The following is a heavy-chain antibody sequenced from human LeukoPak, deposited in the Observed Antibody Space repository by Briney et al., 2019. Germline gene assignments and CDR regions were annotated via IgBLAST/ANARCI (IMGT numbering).Heavy chain of an antibody. CDR3: ARGGVKGYYDSSGYDY. CDR2: IVDDGSNK. CDR1: GFTFSSEA. Sequence: GRSLRLSCAASGFTFSSEASHWVRQAPGKGLEWVAAIVDDGSNKYYADSVKGRFTISRDNSKNTLYLQMNSLRAEDAAVYYCARGGVKGYYDSSGYDYWGQGTLVTVSS. D-gene: IGHD3-22*01. V-gene: IGHV3-30*19. J-gene: IGHJ4*02.